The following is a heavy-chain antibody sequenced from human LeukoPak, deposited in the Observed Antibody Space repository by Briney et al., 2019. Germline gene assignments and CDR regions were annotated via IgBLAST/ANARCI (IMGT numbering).Heavy chain of an antibody. CDR3: ARDVGGIFDS. Sequence: PGGSLRLSCAASGFTVSSNFMTWVRQAPGKGLEWVSIIYSGGDTYYADSVKGRFTISRDNSKNTLYLQMNRLRAEDTAVYYCARDVGGIFDSWGQGTLVTVSS. V-gene: IGHV3-53*01. D-gene: IGHD6-13*01. CDR1: GFTVSSNF. J-gene: IGHJ4*02. CDR2: IYSGGDT.